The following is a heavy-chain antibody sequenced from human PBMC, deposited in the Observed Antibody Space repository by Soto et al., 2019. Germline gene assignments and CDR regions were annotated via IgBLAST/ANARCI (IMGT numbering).Heavy chain of an antibody. J-gene: IGHJ6*02. CDR1: GFTFSSYG. D-gene: IGHD6-19*01. Sequence: QVQLVESGGGVGQPGRSLRLSCAASGFTFSSYGMHWVRQAPGKGLEWVAVISHDGSNKYFADSVKGRFTISRDTSQNTLYLQMNSMRDEDTAVYYCAIHLIAVAGYLHGMDVWGQGTTVTVSS. CDR2: ISHDGSNK. V-gene: IGHV3-30*03. CDR3: AIHLIAVAGYLHGMDV.